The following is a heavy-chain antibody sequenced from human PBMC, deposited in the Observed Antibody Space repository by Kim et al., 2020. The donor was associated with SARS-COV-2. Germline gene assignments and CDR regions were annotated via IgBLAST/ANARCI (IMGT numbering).Heavy chain of an antibody. CDR2: IYHTGGT. CDR3: ARGPIMTTDY. V-gene: IGHV4-61*08. Sequence: SETLSLTCTVSGASVSSSDDLWGWIRQRPGQGLEWIGDIYHTGGTIYNPSLKSRVSISVDTSKNQFSLNFNSVTAADTAMYYCARGPIMTTDYWGQGTLV. D-gene: IGHD3-16*01. J-gene: IGHJ4*02. CDR1: GASVSSSDDL.